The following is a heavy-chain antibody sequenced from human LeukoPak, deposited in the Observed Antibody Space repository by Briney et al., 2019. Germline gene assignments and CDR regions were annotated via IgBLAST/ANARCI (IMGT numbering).Heavy chain of an antibody. V-gene: IGHV4-4*07. Sequence: PSETLSLTCTVSGGSISSYYWSWIRQPAGKGLEWIGRIYTSGSTNYNPSLKSRVTMSVDTSKNQFSLKLSSVTAADTAVYYCARQTNSWGSYYYYYYMDVWGKGTTVTVSS. J-gene: IGHJ6*03. CDR2: IYTSGST. CDR3: ARQTNSWGSYYYYYYMDV. D-gene: IGHD6-13*01. CDR1: GGSISSYY.